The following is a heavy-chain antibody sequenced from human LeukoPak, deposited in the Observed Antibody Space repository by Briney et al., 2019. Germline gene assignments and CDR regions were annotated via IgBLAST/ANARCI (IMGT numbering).Heavy chain of an antibody. V-gene: IGHV1-18*01. CDR2: ISANNGNT. Sequence: ASVKVSCKASGYTFNIYGINWVRQAPGQGLEWMGWISANNGNTNYAQKLQGRVTMTTDTSTSTAYMELRSLRSDDTAVYYCARPLSSRRGFDPGGQGTLVTVSS. D-gene: IGHD1-14*01. J-gene: IGHJ5*02. CDR3: ARPLSSRRGFDP. CDR1: GYTFNIYG.